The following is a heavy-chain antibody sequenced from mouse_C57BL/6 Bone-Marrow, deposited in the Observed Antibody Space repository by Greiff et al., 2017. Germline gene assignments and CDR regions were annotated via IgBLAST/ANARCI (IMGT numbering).Heavy chain of an antibody. J-gene: IGHJ4*01. V-gene: IGHV6-6*01. D-gene: IGHD2-4*01. Sequence: DVQLVESGGGLVQPGGSMKLSCAASGFTFSDAWMDWVRQSPEKGLEWVAEIRNKANNHATYYAESVKGRFTISRDDSKSRVYLQMTSLRAEDTGIYYCTIRLRLAMDYWGQGTSVTVSS. CDR2: IRNKANNHAT. CDR3: TIRLRLAMDY. CDR1: GFTFSDAW.